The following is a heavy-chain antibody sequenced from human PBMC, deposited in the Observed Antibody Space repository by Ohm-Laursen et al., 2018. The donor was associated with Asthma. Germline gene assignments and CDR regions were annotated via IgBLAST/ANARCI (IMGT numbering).Heavy chain of an antibody. J-gene: IGHJ6*02. CDR3: ARATVTMFYGMDV. CDR1: GFTFSSYA. Sequence: SLRLSCAAFGFTFSSYAMHWVRQAPGKGLEWVAVISYDGSNKYYADSVKGRFTIPRDNSKNTLYLQMNSLRAEDTAVYYCARATVTMFYGMDVWGQGTTVTVSS. D-gene: IGHD4-11*01. CDR2: ISYDGSNK. V-gene: IGHV3-30-3*01.